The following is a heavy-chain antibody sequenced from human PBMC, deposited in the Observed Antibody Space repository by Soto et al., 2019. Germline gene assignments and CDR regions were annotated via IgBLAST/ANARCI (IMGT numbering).Heavy chain of an antibody. V-gene: IGHV4-59*01. CDR2: IYYSGST. Sequence: SETLSLTCTFSGGSISSYYWSCIRQPPGKGLEWIGYIYYSGSTNYNPSLKSRVTISVDTSKNQFSLKLSSVTAADTAVYYCAGLYSSSITGNYNWFEPWGQGTLVTVSS. D-gene: IGHD6-6*01. J-gene: IGHJ5*02. CDR1: GGSISSYY. CDR3: AGLYSSSITGNYNWFEP.